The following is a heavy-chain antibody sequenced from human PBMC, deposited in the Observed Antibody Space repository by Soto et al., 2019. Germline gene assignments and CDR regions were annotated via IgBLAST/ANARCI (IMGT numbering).Heavy chain of an antibody. D-gene: IGHD5-12*01. Sequence: QVQLVQSGAEVKKPGASVKVSCKASGYTFTSYAMLWVRQAPGQRLEWMGWINAGNGNTKYSQKFQGRVTITRDTSASTAYMELSCLRSEDTAVYYCARAQNLEMATPWGQGTLVTVSS. V-gene: IGHV1-3*01. CDR2: INAGNGNT. J-gene: IGHJ4*02. CDR1: GYTFTSYA. CDR3: ARAQNLEMATP.